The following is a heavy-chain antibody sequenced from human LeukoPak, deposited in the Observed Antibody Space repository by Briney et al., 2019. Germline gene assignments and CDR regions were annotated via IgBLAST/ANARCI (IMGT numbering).Heavy chain of an antibody. J-gene: IGHJ4*02. D-gene: IGHD3-3*01. CDR3: ARGRSEYDFWSGYYGSGTPYYFDY. CDR1: GYSISSGYS. Sequence: SETLSLTCTVSGYSISSGYSWGWIRQPPGKGLEWIGSIYHSGSTYYNPSLKSRVTISVDTSKNQFSLKLSSVTAADTAVYYCARGRSEYDFWSGYYGSGTPYYFDYWGQGTLVTVSS. CDR2: IYHSGST. V-gene: IGHV4-38-2*02.